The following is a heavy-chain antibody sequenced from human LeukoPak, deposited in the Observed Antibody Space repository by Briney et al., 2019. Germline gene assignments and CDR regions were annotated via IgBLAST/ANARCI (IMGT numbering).Heavy chain of an antibody. V-gene: IGHV3-7*01. Sequence: PGGSLRLSCAASGFTFSSYWMSWVRQAPGKGLEWVANIKQDGSEKYYVDSVKGRFTISRDNSKNTLYLQMNSLRAEDTAVYYCARDGWIAVAGTRTYNWFDPWGQGTLVTVSS. CDR2: IKQDGSEK. CDR3: ARDGWIAVAGTRTYNWFDP. J-gene: IGHJ5*02. D-gene: IGHD6-19*01. CDR1: GFTFSSYW.